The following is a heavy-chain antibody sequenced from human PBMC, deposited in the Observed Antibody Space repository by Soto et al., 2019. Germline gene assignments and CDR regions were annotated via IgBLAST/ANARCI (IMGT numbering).Heavy chain of an antibody. CDR2: INPSGGST. CDR1: GYTFTSYY. J-gene: IGHJ3*02. Sequence: GASVKVSCKASGYTFTSYYMHWVRQAPGQGLEWMGIINPSGGSTSYAQKFQGRVTMTRDTPTSTVYMELSSLRSEDTAVYYCARDQIIGSMGGAFDIWGQGTMVTVSS. D-gene: IGHD2-15*01. CDR3: ARDQIIGSMGGAFDI. V-gene: IGHV1-46*01.